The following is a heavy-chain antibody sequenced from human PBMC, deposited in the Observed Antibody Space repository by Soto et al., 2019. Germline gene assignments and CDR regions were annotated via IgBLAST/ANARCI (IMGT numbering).Heavy chain of an antibody. CDR2: IYYSGST. V-gene: IGHV4-30-4*01. CDR1: GGSISSGDYY. Sequence: SEILSLTCTVSGGSISSGDYYWSWIRQPPGKGPEWIGYIYYSGSTYYNPSPKSRVTISVDTSKNQFSLKLSSVTAADTAVYYCARERPDGSRLDPWGQGTLVTVSS. J-gene: IGHJ5*02. CDR3: ARERPDGSRLDP. D-gene: IGHD6-13*01.